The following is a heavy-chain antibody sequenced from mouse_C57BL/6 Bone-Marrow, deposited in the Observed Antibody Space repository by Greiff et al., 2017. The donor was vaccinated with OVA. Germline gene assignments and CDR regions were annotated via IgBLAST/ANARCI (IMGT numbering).Heavy chain of an antibody. D-gene: IGHD4-1*01. CDR3: ASPNWDEKSY. Sequence: EVQLQQSGPVLVKPGASVKMSCKASGYTFTDYYMNWVKQSHGKSLEWIGVINPYNGGTSYNQKFKGKATLTVDKSSSTAYIELNSLTSEDSAVYYCASPNWDEKSYRGKGTTLTVSS. CDR2: INPYNGGT. V-gene: IGHV1-19*01. CDR1: GYTFTDYY. J-gene: IGHJ2*01.